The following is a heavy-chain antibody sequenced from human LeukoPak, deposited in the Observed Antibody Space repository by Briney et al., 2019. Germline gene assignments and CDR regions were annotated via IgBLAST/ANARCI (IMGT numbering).Heavy chain of an antibody. V-gene: IGHV1-46*01. CDR1: GYTFTSYY. CDR2: INPSGGST. D-gene: IGHD3-22*01. J-gene: IGHJ4*02. Sequence: ASVKVSCKASGYTFTSYYMHWVRQAPGQGLEGMGIINPSGGSTSYAQKFQGRVTMTRDTSTSTVYMELSSLRSEDTAVYYCARGSRKGYYDSSGYLEDFDYWGQGTLVTVSS. CDR3: ARGSRKGYYDSSGYLEDFDY.